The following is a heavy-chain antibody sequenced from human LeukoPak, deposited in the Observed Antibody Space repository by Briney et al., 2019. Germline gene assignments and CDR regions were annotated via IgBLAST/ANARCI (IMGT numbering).Heavy chain of an antibody. Sequence: ASVKVSCKASGYSFPNYGISGVRQAPGQGLEWMGRISAHNGDVHYAPKFQGRVTMTTDTSTTTAYMELRSLRFDDTAVYYCARYNSLLRGVTTSDYWGQGTLVTVSS. CDR3: ARYNSLLRGVTTSDY. CDR2: ISAHNGDV. CDR1: GYSFPNYG. D-gene: IGHD3-10*01. J-gene: IGHJ4*02. V-gene: IGHV1-18*01.